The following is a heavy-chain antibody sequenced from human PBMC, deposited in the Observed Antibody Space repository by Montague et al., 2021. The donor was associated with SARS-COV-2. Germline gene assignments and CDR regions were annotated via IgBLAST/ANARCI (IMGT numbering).Heavy chain of an antibody. J-gene: IGHJ4*02. D-gene: IGHD1-1*01. CDR3: AHTTCFIANCVNYFDY. CDR1: GDSISSYY. V-gene: IGHV4-59*01. Sequence: SETLSLTCSVSGDSISSYYWSWIRQSPGRGLDWIGHIYYTGSAKYNPSLKSRGSISVDTSRRQFSLNLKSVTAADTAVYARAHTTCFIANCVNYFDYWGQGAQVTVSS. CDR2: IYYTGSA.